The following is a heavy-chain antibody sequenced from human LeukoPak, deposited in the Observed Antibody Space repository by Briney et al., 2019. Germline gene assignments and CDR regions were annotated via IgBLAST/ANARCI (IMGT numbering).Heavy chain of an antibody. V-gene: IGHV3-53*01. CDR1: GFTFSSYA. D-gene: IGHD3-10*01. Sequence: GGSLRLSCAASGFTFSSYAMSWVRQAPGKGLEWVSVIYSGGSTYYADSVKGRFTISRDNSKNTLYLQMNSLRAEDTAVYYCASMVRGVIDYWGQGTLVTVSS. J-gene: IGHJ4*02. CDR3: ASMVRGVIDY. CDR2: IYSGGST.